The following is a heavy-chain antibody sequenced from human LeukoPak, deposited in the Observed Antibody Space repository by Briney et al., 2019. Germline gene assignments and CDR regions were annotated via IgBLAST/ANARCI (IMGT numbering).Heavy chain of an antibody. V-gene: IGHV3-66*01. Sequence: GGSLRLSCSASGFTVGTNYMSWVRQAPGKGPEWVSIIYSGGSTYYADSVKGRFTISRDNSKNTLYLQMNSLRAEDTAIYYCAKEIWPTVTTPGRTYFDYWGQGTLVTVSS. D-gene: IGHD4-17*01. CDR1: GFTVGTNY. CDR3: AKEIWPTVTTPGRTYFDY. J-gene: IGHJ4*02. CDR2: IYSGGST.